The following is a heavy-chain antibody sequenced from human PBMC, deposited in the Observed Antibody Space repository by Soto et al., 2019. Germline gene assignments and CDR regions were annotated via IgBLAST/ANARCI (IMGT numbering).Heavy chain of an antibody. CDR2: IWYDGSNK. CDR3: ARDRSYSYFDY. J-gene: IGHJ4*02. V-gene: IGHV3-33*01. D-gene: IGHD1-26*01. Sequence: QVQLVESGGGVVQPGRSLRLSCAASGFTFKSHGMHWVRQAPGKGLEWVAVIWYDGSNKYYADSVKGRFTISRDNSKNTRYLQMNSLRAEDTAVYYCARDRSYSYFDYWGQGTLVTVSS. CDR1: GFTFKSHG.